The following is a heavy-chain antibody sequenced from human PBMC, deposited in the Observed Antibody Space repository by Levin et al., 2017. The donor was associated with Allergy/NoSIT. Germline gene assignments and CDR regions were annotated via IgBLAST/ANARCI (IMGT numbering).Heavy chain of an antibody. CDR1: GYTFTSYG. CDR3: ARVYVKGMVRGPDYYYYYMDV. V-gene: IGHV1-18*01. D-gene: IGHD3-10*01. J-gene: IGHJ6*03. CDR2: ISAYNGNT. Sequence: GESLKISCKASGYTFTSYGISWVRQAPGQGLEWMGWISAYNGNTNYAQKLQGRVTMTTDTSTSTAYMELRSLRSDDTAVYYCARVYVKGMVRGPDYYYYYMDVWGKGTTVTVSS.